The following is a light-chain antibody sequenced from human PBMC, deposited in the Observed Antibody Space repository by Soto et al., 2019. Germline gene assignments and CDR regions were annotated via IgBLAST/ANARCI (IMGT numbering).Light chain of an antibody. Sequence: DIPLTQSPSTLSASVGDRVTITCRASQSISTWLAWYQQKPGKAPNLLIYDISTLESGVPSRFSGSGSGTEFTLTITSLQADDFATYYCQQYNSYSWTFGQGTKVDIK. CDR2: DIS. V-gene: IGKV1-5*01. CDR1: QSISTW. CDR3: QQYNSYSWT. J-gene: IGKJ1*01.